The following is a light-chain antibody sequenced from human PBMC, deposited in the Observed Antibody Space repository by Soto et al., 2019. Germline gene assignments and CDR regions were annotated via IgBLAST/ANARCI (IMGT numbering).Light chain of an antibody. J-gene: IGKJ4*01. CDR1: QSLLHSSAYHY. Sequence: DVVMTQSPLSLPVTPGEPASISCRSSQSLLHSSAYHYLDWYLQKPRQSPQLPIYLCSDRASGVHRRFTGRGSGTDVTLKISRVEAEDVGLYYCIQALQTPRPFGGGTKVEIK. CDR2: LCS. V-gene: IGKV2-28*01. CDR3: IQALQTPRP.